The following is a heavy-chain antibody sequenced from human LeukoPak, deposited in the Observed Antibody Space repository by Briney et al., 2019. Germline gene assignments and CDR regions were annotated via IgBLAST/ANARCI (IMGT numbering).Heavy chain of an antibody. CDR2: ISGSGGST. CDR1: GFTFSSYA. Sequence: PGGSLRLSCAASGFTFSSYAMSWVRQAPGKGLEWVSAISGSGGSTYYADSVKGRFTISRDNSKNTLYLQMNSLRAEDTAVYYCASTLTIFTAYCSGGSCPRGGWFDPWGQGTLVTVSS. D-gene: IGHD2-15*01. V-gene: IGHV3-23*01. CDR3: ASTLTIFTAYCSGGSCPRGGWFDP. J-gene: IGHJ5*02.